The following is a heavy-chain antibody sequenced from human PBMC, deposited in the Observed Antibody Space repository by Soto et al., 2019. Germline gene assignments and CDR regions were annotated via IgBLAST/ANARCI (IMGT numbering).Heavy chain of an antibody. CDR3: AKDTRPILNNWFDP. CDR2: ISYDGSNK. CDR1: GFTFSSYG. D-gene: IGHD2-2*01. J-gene: IGHJ5*02. Sequence: QVQLVESGGGVVQPGRSLRLSCAASGFTFSSYGMHWVRQAPGKGLEWVAVISYDGSNKYYADSVKGRFTISRDNSKNTLYLQMNSLRAEDTAVYYCAKDTRPILNNWFDPWGQGTLVTVSS. V-gene: IGHV3-30*18.